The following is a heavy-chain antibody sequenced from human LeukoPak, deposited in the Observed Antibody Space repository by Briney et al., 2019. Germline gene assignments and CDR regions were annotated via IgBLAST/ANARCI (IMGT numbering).Heavy chain of an antibody. J-gene: IGHJ4*02. CDR3: AKETVAAPPIDY. CDR1: GFTFSSYA. V-gene: IGHV3-23*01. Sequence: GGFLRLSCAASGFTFSSYAMSWVRQAPGKGLECVSAISGSGYSTYYADSVKGRFTISRDNSKNTLFLQMNSLRAEDTAVYYCAKETVAAPPIDYWGQGTLVTVSS. D-gene: IGHD6-19*01. CDR2: ISGSGYST.